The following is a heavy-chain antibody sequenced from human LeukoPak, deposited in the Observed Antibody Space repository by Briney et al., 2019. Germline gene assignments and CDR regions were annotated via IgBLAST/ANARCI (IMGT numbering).Heavy chain of an antibody. CDR3: ARGSIFGVVSYYYGMDV. V-gene: IGHV5-51*01. D-gene: IGHD3-3*01. CDR1: GYSFTSYW. CDR2: IYPGDSDT. J-gene: IGHJ6*02. Sequence: GESLKISCTGSGYSFTSYWIGWVRQMPGKGLEWMGIIYPGDSDTRYSPSFQGQVTISADKSISTAYLQWSSLKASDTAMYYCARGSIFGVVSYYYGMDVWGQGTTVTVSS.